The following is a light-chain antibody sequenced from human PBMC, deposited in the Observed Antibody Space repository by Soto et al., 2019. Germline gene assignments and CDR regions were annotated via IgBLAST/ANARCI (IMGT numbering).Light chain of an antibody. CDR1: SSDVGGYNY. V-gene: IGLV2-14*01. CDR3: SSYTSSSTLGV. CDR2: DVS. J-gene: IGLJ1*01. Sequence: QSVLTQPASVSXSPGQSITISCTGTSSDVGGYNYVSWYQQHPGKAPKLMIYDVSNRPSGVSNRFSGSKSGNTASLTISGLQAEDEADYYCSSYTSSSTLGVFGTGTKVTVL.